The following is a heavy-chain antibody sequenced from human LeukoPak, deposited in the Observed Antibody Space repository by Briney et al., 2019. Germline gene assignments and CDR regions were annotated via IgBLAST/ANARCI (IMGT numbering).Heavy chain of an antibody. Sequence: SETLSLTCAVSGYSISLGYYWGWIRQPPGKGLEWIGSIHHNGRTYYNPSLKSRVTISVDTSKNQFSLRLYSVTAADTAVYYCAATTTVTTPGYWGQGTLVTVSS. J-gene: IGHJ4*02. CDR2: IHHNGRT. V-gene: IGHV4-38-2*01. CDR1: GYSISLGYY. CDR3: AATTTVTTPGY. D-gene: IGHD4-17*01.